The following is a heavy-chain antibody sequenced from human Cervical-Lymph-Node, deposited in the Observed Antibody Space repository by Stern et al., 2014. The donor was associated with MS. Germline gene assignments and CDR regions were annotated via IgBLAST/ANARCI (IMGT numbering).Heavy chain of an antibody. D-gene: IGHD2-2*01. CDR2: CTNSGASM. CDR1: GFTFSDYS. CDR3: ASTLHGGLYNWFDP. J-gene: IGHJ5*02. Sequence: EVQLVESGGGLVTPGGSLRLSCAASGFTFSDYSMNWVRQAPGKGLEWVSSCTNSGASMYYGDSVKCRFTISRDNAKNTLYLQMDSLSAEDTATYFCASTLHGGLYNWFDPWGQGTLVTVSS. V-gene: IGHV3-21*01.